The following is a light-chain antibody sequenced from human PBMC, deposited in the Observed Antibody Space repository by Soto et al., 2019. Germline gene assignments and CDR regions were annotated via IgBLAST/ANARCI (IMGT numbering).Light chain of an antibody. J-gene: IGKJ3*01. CDR2: DAA. Sequence: DIQMTQSPYSLSAAVGDRVTIACRASQNINTYLNWYQQKPGKAPKLLMFDAASLQSGVPSRFSGSGSRTDFTLTITSLQPEDFATYYFQQTSSAPFTFGPVTKVYIK. CDR1: QNINTY. V-gene: IGKV1-39*01. CDR3: QQTSSAPFT.